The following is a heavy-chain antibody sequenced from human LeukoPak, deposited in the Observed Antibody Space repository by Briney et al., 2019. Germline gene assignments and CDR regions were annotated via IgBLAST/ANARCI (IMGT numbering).Heavy chain of an antibody. D-gene: IGHD3-22*01. CDR1: GFTFSSCA. CDR3: AREGIDSSGYYYDY. V-gene: IGHV3-23*01. J-gene: IGHJ4*02. CDR2: ISGSGDYI. Sequence: GGSLRLSCATSGFTFSSCAMNWVRQAPGKGLEWVSAISGSGDYIFYADSVKGRFTISRDNSKNTLYLQMNSLRAEDTAVYYCAREGIDSSGYYYDYWGQGTLVTVSS.